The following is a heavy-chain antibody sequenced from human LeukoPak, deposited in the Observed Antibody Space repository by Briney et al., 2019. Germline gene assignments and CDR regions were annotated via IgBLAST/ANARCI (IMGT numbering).Heavy chain of an antibody. CDR2: IYYSGST. Sequence: SETLSLTCTVSGDSISISSYYWGWIRQPPGKGLEWIGSIYYSGSTYYNPSLKSRVTISVDTSKNQFSLKLSSVTAADTAVYYCARDPPGDYWGQGTLVTVSS. CDR3: ARDPPGDY. V-gene: IGHV4-39*07. CDR1: GDSISISSYY. D-gene: IGHD3-10*01. J-gene: IGHJ4*02.